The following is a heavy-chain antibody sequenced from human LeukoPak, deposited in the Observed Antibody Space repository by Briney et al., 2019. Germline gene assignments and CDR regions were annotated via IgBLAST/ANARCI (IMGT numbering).Heavy chain of an antibody. D-gene: IGHD1-26*01. V-gene: IGHV4-4*02. J-gene: IGHJ4*02. CDR3: ATSAAYCLDY. Sequence: SETLSLTCAMSGGSISSFDWWRWVRQPPGKGLEWIGEIHHNGGTNYNPSLNSQVTISEDKSKNQLSLQLTSVTAADTAIYYCATSAAYCLDYWGQGTLVTVSS. CDR2: IHHNGGT. CDR1: GGSISSFDW.